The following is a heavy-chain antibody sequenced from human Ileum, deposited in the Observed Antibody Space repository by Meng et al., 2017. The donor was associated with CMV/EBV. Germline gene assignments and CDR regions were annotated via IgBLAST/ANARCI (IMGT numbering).Heavy chain of an antibody. V-gene: IGHV2-5*02. CDR1: GFSLSTTGVG. D-gene: IGHD3-22*01. Sequence: QIPLKESGPTLVKSTPALTLACTFSGFSLSTTGVGVGWIRQPPGKALEWLALIYWDDDKRYSPSLKSRLTITKDTSKNQVVLTMTNMDPVDTATYYCARNYYDSGPFQYWGQGTLVTVSS. CDR3: ARNYYDSGPFQY. J-gene: IGHJ4*01. CDR2: IYWDDDK.